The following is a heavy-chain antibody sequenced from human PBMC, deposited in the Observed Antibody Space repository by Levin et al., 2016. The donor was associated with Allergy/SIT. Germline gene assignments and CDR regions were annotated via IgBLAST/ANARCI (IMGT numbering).Heavy chain of an antibody. D-gene: IGHD6-13*01. V-gene: IGHV5-51*01. J-gene: IGHJ6*02. Sequence: GESLKISCKGSGYSFTSYWISWVRQMPGKGLEWMGIIYPGDSDTRYSPSFQGQVTISADKSISTAYLQWSSLKASDTAMYYCASISSSWTPGMDVWGQGTTVTVSS. CDR3: ASISSSWTPGMDV. CDR1: GYSFTSYW. CDR2: IYPGDSDT.